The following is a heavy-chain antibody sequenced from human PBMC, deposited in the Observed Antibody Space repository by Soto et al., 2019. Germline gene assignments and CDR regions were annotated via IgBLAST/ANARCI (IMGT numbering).Heavy chain of an antibody. Sequence: PLETLSLTGAVYGGSFSGHYWSWIRQPPGKGLEGRGEINHRGNTNYNPSLKSRVTISVDTSKNQFSLKLSSVTAADSAVYYCPVPCQYCSATSCEDSYYYYGMDVWGQGTTVTVS. D-gene: IGHD2-2*01. CDR2: INHRGNT. V-gene: IGHV4-34*01. J-gene: IGHJ6*02. CDR1: GGSFSGHY. CDR3: PVPCQYCSATSCEDSYYYYGMDV.